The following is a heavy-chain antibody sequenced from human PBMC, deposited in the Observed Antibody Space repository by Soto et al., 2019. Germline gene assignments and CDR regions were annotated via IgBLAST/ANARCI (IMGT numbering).Heavy chain of an antibody. Sequence: QVQLVQSGAEVKKPGSSVKVSCKSSGGTFSSFAFSWVRQAPGEGLEWMGGLVVILGSTNYAQKFEGRVTITADEGSSTAYMEVSGLRSEDTAVYFCARGYYDSSGYSIDYWGQGTQVTVST. CDR3: ARGYYDSSGYSIDY. V-gene: IGHV1-69*01. D-gene: IGHD3-22*01. J-gene: IGHJ4*02. CDR2: LVVILGST. CDR1: GGTFSSFA.